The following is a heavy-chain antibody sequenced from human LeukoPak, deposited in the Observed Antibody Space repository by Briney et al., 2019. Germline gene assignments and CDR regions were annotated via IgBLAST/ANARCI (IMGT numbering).Heavy chain of an antibody. Sequence: GGSLRLSCAASGFTFSSYAMSWVRQAPGKGLEWVSGIRGSGTTTYYADSVKGRFTISRENAKNSLYLQMNSLRAGDTAVYYCAGTTMIDYYGMDVWGQGTTVTVSS. CDR1: GFTFSSYA. CDR3: AGTTMIDYYGMDV. CDR2: IRGSGTTT. D-gene: IGHD3-22*01. J-gene: IGHJ6*02. V-gene: IGHV3-23*01.